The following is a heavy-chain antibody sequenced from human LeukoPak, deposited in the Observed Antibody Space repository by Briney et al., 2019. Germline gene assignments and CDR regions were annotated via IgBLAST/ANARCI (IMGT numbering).Heavy chain of an antibody. CDR2: MSYDGSNK. CDR1: GFTFSSYG. D-gene: IGHD3-9*01. CDR3: ARDETYYDILTGYQNGYYFDY. J-gene: IGHJ4*02. Sequence: PGGSLRLSCAASGFTFSSYGMHWVRQAPGKGLEWVAVMSYDGSNKYYADSVKGRFTISRDNSKNTLYLQMNSLRAEDTAVYYCARDETYYDILTGYQNGYYFDYWGQGTLVTVSS. V-gene: IGHV3-30*03.